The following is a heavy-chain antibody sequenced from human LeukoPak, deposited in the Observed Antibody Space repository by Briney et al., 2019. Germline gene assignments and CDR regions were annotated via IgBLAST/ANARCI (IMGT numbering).Heavy chain of an antibody. Sequence: ASVQVSCQASGYTFTSYGISWVRPAPGQGRGWMGWISAYNGNTNYSQKLQGRVTMTTDTSTSTAYMELRSLRSDDTAVYYCARVPSDIVVVPAGNFEYRGQGAPVTASS. CDR3: ARVPSDIVVVPAGNFEY. V-gene: IGHV1-18*01. CDR2: ISAYNGNT. D-gene: IGHD2-2*01. J-gene: IGHJ4*02. CDR1: GYTFTSYG.